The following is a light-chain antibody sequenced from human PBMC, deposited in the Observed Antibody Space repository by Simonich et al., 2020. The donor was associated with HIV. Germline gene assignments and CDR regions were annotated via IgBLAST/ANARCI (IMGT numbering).Light chain of an antibody. V-gene: IGKV1-8*01. CDR1: QGISSY. CDR2: AAS. J-gene: IGKJ4*01. Sequence: AIRMTQSPSSLSASTGDRVTITCRASQGISSYLAWYQQKPGKAPKLLIYAASTLQSGVPSRFSGSGSGTEFTLTISSLQPEDFATYYCQQLNSSPLTFGGGTKVGIK. CDR3: QQLNSSPLT.